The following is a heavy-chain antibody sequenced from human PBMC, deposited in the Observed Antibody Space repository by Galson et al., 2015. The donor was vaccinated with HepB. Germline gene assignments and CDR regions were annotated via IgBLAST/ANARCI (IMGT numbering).Heavy chain of an antibody. CDR2: IIPIFGTA. CDR3: ARDTPKIGYGGNSAFDY. D-gene: IGHD4-23*01. V-gene: IGHV1-69*13. Sequence: SVKVSCKASGGTFSSYAISWVRQAPGQGLEWMGGIIPIFGTANYAQKFQGRVTITADESTSTAYMELSSLRSEDTAVYYCARDTPKIGYGGNSAFDYWGQGTLVTVSS. J-gene: IGHJ4*02. CDR1: GGTFSSYA.